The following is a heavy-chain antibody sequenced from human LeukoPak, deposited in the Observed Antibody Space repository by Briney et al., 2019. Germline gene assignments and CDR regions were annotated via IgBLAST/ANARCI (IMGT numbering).Heavy chain of an antibody. V-gene: IGHV7-4-1*02. CDR1: GYTFTSYA. D-gene: IGHD6-19*01. J-gene: IGHJ6*02. Sequence: ASVKVSCKASGYTFTSYAMNWVRQAPGQGLEWMGWINTNTGNPTYAQGFTGRFVFSLDTPVSTAYLQISSLKAEDTAVYYCARDLGSGWYRHGMDVWGQGTTVTVSS. CDR3: ARDLGSGWYRHGMDV. CDR2: INTNTGNP.